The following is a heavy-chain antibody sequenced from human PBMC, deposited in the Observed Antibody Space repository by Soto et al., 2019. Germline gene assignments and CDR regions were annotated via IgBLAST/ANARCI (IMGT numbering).Heavy chain of an antibody. V-gene: IGHV4-30-2*01. CDR2: IYHSGST. Sequence: SETLSLTCAVSGASISSGGYSWSWIRQPPGKGLEWIGYIYHSGSTYYNPSLKSRATISVDRSKNQFSLKLSSVTAADTAVYYCARTPDIWGQGTMVTVS. CDR1: GASISSGGYS. CDR3: ARTPDI. J-gene: IGHJ3*02.